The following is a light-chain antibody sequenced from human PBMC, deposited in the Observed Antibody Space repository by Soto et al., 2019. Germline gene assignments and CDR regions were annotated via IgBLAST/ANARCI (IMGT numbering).Light chain of an antibody. V-gene: IGKV1-5*01. CDR1: QSISTR. CDR2: DTS. Sequence: IQMTQSPSTVSASVGVTVTITCRASQSISTRLAWYQQKSGKAPKVLIYDTSRLESGVPSRFSGSGSGTEFTLTISRLQPDDFASYYCQQYDSYSWTFGRGTKVDIK. CDR3: QQYDSYSWT. J-gene: IGKJ1*01.